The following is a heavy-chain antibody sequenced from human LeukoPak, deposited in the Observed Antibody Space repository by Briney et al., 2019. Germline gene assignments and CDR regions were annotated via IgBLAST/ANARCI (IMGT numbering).Heavy chain of an antibody. Sequence: SETLSLTCAVYGGSFSDYWWTWIRQSPGKGLEWIGEVNHSGRTNYNPSLKSRVTISVDTSKNQFSLKLSSVTAADTAVYYCAKGEVGAGWFDPWGQGTLVTVSS. D-gene: IGHD1-26*01. CDR1: GGSFSDYW. CDR3: AKGEVGAGWFDP. V-gene: IGHV4-34*01. CDR2: VNHSGRT. J-gene: IGHJ5*02.